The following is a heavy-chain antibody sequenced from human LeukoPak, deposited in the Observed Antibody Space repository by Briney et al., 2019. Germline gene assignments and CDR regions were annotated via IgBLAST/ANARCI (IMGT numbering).Heavy chain of an antibody. CDR1: GFTFDDYA. CDR3: AKDSSSWQNWFDP. Sequence: PGGSLRLSCAASGFTFDDYAMHWVRQAPGKGLEWVSLISWDSGSTYYADSVKGRFTISRDNSKNSLYLQMNSLRAEDTALYYCAKDSSSWQNWFDPWGQGTLVTVSS. CDR2: ISWDSGST. J-gene: IGHJ5*02. D-gene: IGHD6-13*01. V-gene: IGHV3-43D*03.